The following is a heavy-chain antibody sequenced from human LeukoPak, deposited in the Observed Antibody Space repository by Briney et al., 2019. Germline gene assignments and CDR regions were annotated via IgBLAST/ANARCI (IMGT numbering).Heavy chain of an antibody. V-gene: IGHV3-30*03. Sequence: PGGSLRLSCAASGFTFSSYGMHWVRQAPGKGLEWVAVISYDGSNKYYADSVKGRFTISRDNSKNTLYLQMNSLRAEDTAVYYCALGETYYYDSSAGYWGQGTLVTVSS. J-gene: IGHJ4*02. CDR1: GFTFSSYG. CDR2: ISYDGSNK. CDR3: ALGETYYYDSSAGY. D-gene: IGHD3-22*01.